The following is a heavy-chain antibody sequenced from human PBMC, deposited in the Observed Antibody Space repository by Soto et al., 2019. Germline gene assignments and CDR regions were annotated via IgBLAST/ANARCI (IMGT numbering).Heavy chain of an antibody. J-gene: IGHJ6*02. Sequence: SETLSLTCAVSGGSISSSNWWSWVRQPPGKGLEWIGEIYHSGSTNYNPSLKSRVTISVDKSKNQFSLKLSSVTAADTAVYYCARDRYSSSWYGNGMDVWGQGTTVTVSS. CDR2: IYHSGST. V-gene: IGHV4-4*02. CDR3: ARDRYSSSWYGNGMDV. D-gene: IGHD6-13*01. CDR1: GGSISSSNW.